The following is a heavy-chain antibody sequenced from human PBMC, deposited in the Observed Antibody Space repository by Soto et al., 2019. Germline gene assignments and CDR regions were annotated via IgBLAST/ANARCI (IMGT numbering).Heavy chain of an antibody. Sequence: WASVKVSCKASGGTFSSYAISWVRQAPGQGLEWMGGIIPIFGTANYAQKFQGRVTITADESTSTAYMELSSLRSEDTAVYYCARAGRVTGTTGYYYYGMDVWGQGTTVTVSS. D-gene: IGHD1-20*01. CDR2: IIPIFGTA. J-gene: IGHJ6*02. V-gene: IGHV1-69*13. CDR3: ARAGRVTGTTGYYYYGMDV. CDR1: GGTFSSYA.